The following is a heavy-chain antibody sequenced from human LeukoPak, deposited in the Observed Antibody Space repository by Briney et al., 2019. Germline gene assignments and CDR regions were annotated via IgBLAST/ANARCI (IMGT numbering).Heavy chain of an antibody. V-gene: IGHV3-23*01. J-gene: IGHJ6*02. CDR3: AKDRHVLRFLEGSSPMDV. D-gene: IGHD3-3*01. CDR1: GFTFRSYA. Sequence: GGSLRLSCAASGFTFRSYAMSWVRQAPGKGLEWVSAISGSGGSTYYADSVKGRFTISRDNSKNTLYLQMNSLRAEDTAVYYCAKDRHVLRFLEGSSPMDVRGQGTTVTVSS. CDR2: ISGSGGST.